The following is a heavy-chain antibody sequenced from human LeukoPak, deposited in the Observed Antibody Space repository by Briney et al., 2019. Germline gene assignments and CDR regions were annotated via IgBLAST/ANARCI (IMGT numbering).Heavy chain of an antibody. Sequence: PGGSLRLSCVGSGFTFSVYNMNWVRQAPGKGLEWVSSITGSSTYTNYADSLKGRFTIPRDNAKNSMYLEMNSLTAEDTAMYYCARVIRTGTTGVDYWGQGTLVTVSS. CDR3: ARVIRTGTTGVDY. J-gene: IGHJ4*02. CDR2: ITGSSTYT. V-gene: IGHV3-21*01. CDR1: GFTFSVYN. D-gene: IGHD1-7*01.